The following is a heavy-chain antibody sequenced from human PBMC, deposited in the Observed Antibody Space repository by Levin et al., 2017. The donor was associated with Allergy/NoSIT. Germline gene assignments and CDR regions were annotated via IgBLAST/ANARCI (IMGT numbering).Heavy chain of an antibody. CDR1: GFSLSSYW. V-gene: IGHV3-74*01. Sequence: GGSLRLSCAASGFSLSSYWMHWVRQAPGKGLVWVSRSKYDGSSTSYADSVKGRFITSRDNAKNMLYLQMNSLRADDTAVYYCARDDYASIWGQGTMVTVSS. D-gene: IGHD4-17*01. J-gene: IGHJ3*02. CDR2: SKYDGSST. CDR3: ARDDYASI.